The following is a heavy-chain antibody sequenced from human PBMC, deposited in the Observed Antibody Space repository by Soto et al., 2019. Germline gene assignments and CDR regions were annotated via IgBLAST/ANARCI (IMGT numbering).Heavy chain of an antibody. D-gene: IGHD3-16*01. V-gene: IGHV4-59*01. J-gene: IGHJ5*02. CDR3: GRFWGVGRDWFAP. Sequence: QVQLQESGPGLVKPSETLSLTCTVSGGSISSYYWSWIRQPPGKGLEWIGYIYYSGSTNYNPSLKSRVTIPVDTPKTRSSLRLGSVTAADPAVYSGGRFWGVGRDWFAPGGQGPLFTVSS. CDR2: IYYSGST. CDR1: GGSISSYY.